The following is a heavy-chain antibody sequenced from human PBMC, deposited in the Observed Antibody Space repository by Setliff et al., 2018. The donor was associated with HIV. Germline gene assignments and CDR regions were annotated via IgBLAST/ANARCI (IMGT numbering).Heavy chain of an antibody. J-gene: IGHJ6*03. CDR3: IKDGTVLGRNYFYLDA. CDR2: TGWSGSTA. D-gene: IGHD1-1*01. V-gene: IGHV3-48*04. Sequence: PGGSLRLSCAASGFTFSSYSMNWVRQAPGKGLEWVASTGWSGSTAEYADAVRGRFTISRDNAKASLYLQMDSLRLEDTALYFCIKDGTVLGRNYFYLDAWGKGTMVTVSS. CDR1: GFTFSSYS.